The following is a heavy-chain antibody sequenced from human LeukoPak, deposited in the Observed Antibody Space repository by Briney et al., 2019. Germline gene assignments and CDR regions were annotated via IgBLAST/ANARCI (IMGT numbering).Heavy chain of an antibody. CDR1: GFTFSSYA. J-gene: IGHJ4*02. D-gene: IGHD5-18*01. V-gene: IGHV3-23*01. CDR2: ISGSGGST. CDR3: AKDRIQLWLLWYY. Sequence: GGSLRLSCAASGFTFSSYAMSWVRQAPGKGLEWVSAISGSGGSTYYADSVKGRFTISGDNSKNTLYLQMNSLRAEDTAVYYCAKDRIQLWLLWYYWGQGTLVTVSS.